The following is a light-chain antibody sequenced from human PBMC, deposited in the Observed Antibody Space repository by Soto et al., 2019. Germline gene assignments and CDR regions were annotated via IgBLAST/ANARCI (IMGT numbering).Light chain of an antibody. CDR1: QSISSW. CDR2: KAS. Sequence: DIPMTQSPSTLSASLLDRVTIXSRASQSISSWLAWYQQKPGKAPKLLIYKASSLESGVPSRFSGSGSGTEFTLTISSLQPDDFATYYCQQYHSYSWTFGQGTKVDIK. CDR3: QQYHSYSWT. V-gene: IGKV1-5*03. J-gene: IGKJ1*01.